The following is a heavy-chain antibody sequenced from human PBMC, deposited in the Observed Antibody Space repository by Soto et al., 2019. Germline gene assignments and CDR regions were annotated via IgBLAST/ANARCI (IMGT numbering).Heavy chain of an antibody. V-gene: IGHV1-18*01. J-gene: IGHJ4*02. CDR1: GYTFTDYG. CDR3: ARDRSTHDY. Sequence: QGQLVQSGVEVKKPGASVKVSCKASGYTFTDYGISWVRQAPGQGLEWMGWISAYNGNTNYAQNLQDRVTMPTDTSTSTAYMELRSPRSDDTAVYYCARDRSTHDYWGQGTLIAVSS. CDR2: ISAYNGNT. D-gene: IGHD1-1*01.